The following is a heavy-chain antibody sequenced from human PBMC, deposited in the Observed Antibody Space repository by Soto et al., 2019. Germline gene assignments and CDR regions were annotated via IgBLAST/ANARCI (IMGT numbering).Heavy chain of an antibody. V-gene: IGHV3-48*03. J-gene: IGHJ4*02. Sequence: PGGSLRLCCGASGVTFTTNAMDWVRQAPGKGLEWVSYISRSGTTIYYADSVKGRFTISRDNAKNSLYLQMNSLRAEDTAVYYCARDGPGYSGYDFDYWGQGTLVTVSS. CDR3: ARDGPGYSGYDFDY. CDR2: ISRSGTTI. CDR1: GVTFTTNA. D-gene: IGHD5-12*01.